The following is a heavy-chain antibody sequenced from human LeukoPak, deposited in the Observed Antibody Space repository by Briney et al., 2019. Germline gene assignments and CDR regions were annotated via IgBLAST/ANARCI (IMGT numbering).Heavy chain of an antibody. J-gene: IGHJ4*02. CDR1: GYTFSRYG. CDR2: IIGYSDNT. Sequence: ASVKVSCKTSGYTFSRYGISWARQAPGQGLEWMGCIIGYSDNTKYAQNLQGRVTMTTDTSTSTAYMELRSLTSDDTAVYYCARGHYYDSSGYYHFDYWGRGTLVTVSS. D-gene: IGHD3-22*01. CDR3: ARGHYYDSSGYYHFDY. V-gene: IGHV1-18*01.